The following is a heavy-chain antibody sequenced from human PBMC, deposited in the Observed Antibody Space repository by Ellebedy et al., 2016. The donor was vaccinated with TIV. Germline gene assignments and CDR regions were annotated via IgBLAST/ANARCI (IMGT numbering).Heavy chain of an antibody. Sequence: GESLKISXAASGFTFSSYAMSWVRQAPGKGLEWVSAISGSGGSTYYADSVKGRFTISRDNSKNTLYLQMNSLRAEDTAVYYCVIQELERRGGDFDYWGQGTLVTVSS. D-gene: IGHD1-1*01. CDR1: GFTFSSYA. J-gene: IGHJ4*02. CDR3: VIQELERRGGDFDY. V-gene: IGHV3-23*01. CDR2: ISGSGGST.